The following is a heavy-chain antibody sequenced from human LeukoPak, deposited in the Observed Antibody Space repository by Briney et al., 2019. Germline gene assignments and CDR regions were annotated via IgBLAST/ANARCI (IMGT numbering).Heavy chain of an antibody. CDR1: GFTSSSYW. V-gene: IGHV3-7*04. D-gene: IGHD6-13*01. J-gene: IGHJ5*02. CDR2: IKQDGSEK. CDR3: ARGGRQQLGRLDP. Sequence: GRSLRLSCAASGFTSSSYWMSWVRQAPGKGLEWVANIKQDGSEKYYVDSVKGRFTISRDNAKNSLYLQMNSLRAEDTAVYYCARGGRQQLGRLDPWGQGTLVTVSS.